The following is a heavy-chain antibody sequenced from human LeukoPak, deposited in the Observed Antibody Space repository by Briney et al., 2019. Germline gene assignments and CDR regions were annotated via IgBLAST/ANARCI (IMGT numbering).Heavy chain of an antibody. CDR3: ARDKSSYYDFWSGYWRIDYYYYGMDV. D-gene: IGHD3-3*01. CDR1: GGTFNSYA. CDR2: IIPIFGTA. Sequence: SVKVSCKASGGTFNSYAISWVRQAPGQGLEWMGGIIPIFGTANYAQKFQGRVTITADESTSTAYMELSSLRSEDTAVYYCARDKSSYYDFWSGYWRIDYYYYGMDVWGQGTTVTVSS. J-gene: IGHJ6*02. V-gene: IGHV1-69*13.